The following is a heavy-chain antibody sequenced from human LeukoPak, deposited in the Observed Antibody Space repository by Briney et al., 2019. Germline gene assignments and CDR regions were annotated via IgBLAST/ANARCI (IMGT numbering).Heavy chain of an antibody. J-gene: IGHJ4*02. CDR1: GFTFSSYW. V-gene: IGHV3-74*01. CDR3: AREHRHEGATVDS. D-gene: IGHD1-26*01. CDR2: IERDGRST. Sequence: GGSLRLSCAASGFTFSSYWMHWVRQAPGKALVWVSRIERDGRSTSYADSVRGRFTISRDNAKNTLYLQMNSLRAEDTAVYYCAREHRHEGATVDSWGQGTLVTVSS.